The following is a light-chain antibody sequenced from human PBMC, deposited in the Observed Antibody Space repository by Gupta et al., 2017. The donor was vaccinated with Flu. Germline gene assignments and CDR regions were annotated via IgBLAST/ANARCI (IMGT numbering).Light chain of an antibody. CDR3: QHKNSSPLP. CDR2: KAS. CDR1: QSISRW. Sequence: PSTLSASVGDRVTITCRASQSISRWLEWYQQKPGKAPKLLIYKASRVESGVPSRFSGSGFGTEYTLTISSRQPEDFANYYCQHKNSSPLPFGGGTKVDIK. V-gene: IGKV1-5*03. J-gene: IGKJ4*01.